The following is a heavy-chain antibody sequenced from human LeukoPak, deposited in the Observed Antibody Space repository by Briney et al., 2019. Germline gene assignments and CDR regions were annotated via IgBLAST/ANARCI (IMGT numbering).Heavy chain of an antibody. CDR2: LHSNGNNK. CDR3: ARSFSAREYFEH. V-gene: IGHV3-30*02. D-gene: IGHD6-6*01. Sequence: GGSLRLSCAASGFTISSHGVHWVRQAPGKGLEWVAFLHSNGNNKYYADVVKGRFAIPRDNSKNTLHLQMNSLRPEDTAVYYCARSFSAREYFEHWGQGTLVTVSS. CDR1: GFTISSHG. J-gene: IGHJ1*01.